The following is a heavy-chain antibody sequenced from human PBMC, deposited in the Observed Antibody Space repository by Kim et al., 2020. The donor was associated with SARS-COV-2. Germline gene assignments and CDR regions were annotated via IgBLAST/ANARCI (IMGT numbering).Heavy chain of an antibody. V-gene: IGHV4-59*13. CDR2: IYYSGST. CDR1: GGSISSYY. Sequence: SETLSLTCTVSGGSISSYYWSWIRQPPGKGLEWIGYIYYSGSTNYNPSLKSRVTISVDTSKNQFSLKLSSVTAADTAVYYCARAHDPNTGRGMVWFDPWG. CDR3: ARAHDPNTGRGMVWFDP. D-gene: IGHD1-1*01. J-gene: IGHJ5*02.